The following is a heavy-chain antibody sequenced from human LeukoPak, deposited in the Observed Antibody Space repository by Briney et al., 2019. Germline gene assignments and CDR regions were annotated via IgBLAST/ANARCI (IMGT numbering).Heavy chain of an antibody. J-gene: IGHJ6*03. Sequence: GGSLRLSCAASGFTFSDYYMSWIRQAPGKGLEWVSYISSSGSTIYYADSVKGRFTISRDNAKNSLYLQMNSLRAEDTAVYYCARDELESLSVYYYYYMDVWGKGTTVTVSS. CDR3: ARDELESLSVYYYYYMDV. V-gene: IGHV3-11*01. D-gene: IGHD3-3*01. CDR2: ISSSGSTI. CDR1: GFTFSDYY.